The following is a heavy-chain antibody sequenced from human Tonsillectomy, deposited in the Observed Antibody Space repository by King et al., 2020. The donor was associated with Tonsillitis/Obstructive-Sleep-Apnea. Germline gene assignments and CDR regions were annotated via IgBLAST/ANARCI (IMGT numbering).Heavy chain of an antibody. V-gene: IGHV3-30*04. CDR3: ASAERGSRSFWSAFDL. J-gene: IGHJ3*01. Sequence: VQLVESGGGVVHPGRSLRLSCAASGFTFSSYAMHWVRQAPGKGLEWVAVMSFDGGNKYYADSVKGRFTISRDNSKNTLYLQMNSLRAEDTSLYYCASAERGSRSFWSAFDLWGQGTMVTVSS. D-gene: IGHD3-16*01. CDR1: GFTFSSYA. CDR2: MSFDGGNK.